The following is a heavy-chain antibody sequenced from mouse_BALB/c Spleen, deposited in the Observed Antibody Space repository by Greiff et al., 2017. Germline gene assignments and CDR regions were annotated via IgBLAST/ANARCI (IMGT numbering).Heavy chain of an antibody. V-gene: IGHV2-9*02. CDR3: ARESYYYGSSYAMDY. CDR1: GFSLTSYG. J-gene: IGHJ4*01. Sequence: VQLQESGPGLVAPSQSLSITCTVSGFSLTSYGVHWVRQPPGKGLEWLGVIWAGGSTNYNSALMSRLSISKDNSKSQVFLKMNSLQTDDTAMYYCARESYYYGSSYAMDYWGQGTSVTVSS. D-gene: IGHD1-1*01. CDR2: IWAGGST.